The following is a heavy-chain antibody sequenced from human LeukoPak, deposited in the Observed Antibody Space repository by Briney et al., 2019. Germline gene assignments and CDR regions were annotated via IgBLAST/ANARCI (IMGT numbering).Heavy chain of an antibody. CDR3: ARGPSRGSIVEMATIITPYYFDY. CDR2: IIPIFGTA. V-gene: IGHV1-69*13. J-gene: IGHJ4*02. Sequence: GASVKVSCKASGGTFSSYAISWVRQAPGQGLEWMGGIIPIFGTANYAQKFQGRVTITADESTSTAYMELSSLRSEDTAVYYCARGPSRGSIVEMATIITPYYFDYWGQGTLVTVSS. CDR1: GGTFSSYA. D-gene: IGHD5-24*01.